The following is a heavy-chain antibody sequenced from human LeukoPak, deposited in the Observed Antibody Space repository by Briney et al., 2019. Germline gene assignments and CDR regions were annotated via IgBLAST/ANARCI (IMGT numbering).Heavy chain of an antibody. CDR2: MNPNSGNT. CDR3: AKDHGGYFDWLFEAFDI. CDR1: GYTFTSYD. Sequence: ASVKVSCKASGYTFTSYDINWVRQATGQGLEWMGWMNPNSGNTGYAQKFQGRVTMTRNTSISTAYMELSSLRSEDTAVYYCAKDHGGYFDWLFEAFDIWGQGTMVTVSS. D-gene: IGHD3-9*01. J-gene: IGHJ3*02. V-gene: IGHV1-8*01.